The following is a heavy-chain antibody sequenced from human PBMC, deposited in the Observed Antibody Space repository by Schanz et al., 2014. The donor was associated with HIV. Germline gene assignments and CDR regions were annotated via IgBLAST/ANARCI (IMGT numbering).Heavy chain of an antibody. CDR2: ISGGST. Sequence: QVQLVESGGGVVQPGRSLRLSCAASGFTFSSYGMHWVRQVPGKGLEWFSVISGGSTYYADSVKGRFTISSDNSKNPLDLHMNNLRAEDTAVYYCAKSLPIETATITYFDYWGQGTLVTVSS. CDR1: GFTFSSYG. CDR3: AKSLPIETATITYFDY. D-gene: IGHD1-20*01. J-gene: IGHJ4*02. V-gene: IGHV3-NL1*01.